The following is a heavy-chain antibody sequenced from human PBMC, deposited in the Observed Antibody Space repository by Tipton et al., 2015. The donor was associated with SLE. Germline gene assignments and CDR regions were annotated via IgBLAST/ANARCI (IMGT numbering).Heavy chain of an antibody. V-gene: IGHV4-59*08. CDR3: VRLELPATKADY. Sequence: TLSLTCNVSGAFITGHFWNWIRQSPGKGLEWIGYISYNGGTAYNPSLQSRVSISIDTSKNQFSLKLSSVTAADTAVYYCVRLELPATKADYWGPGTLVTVSS. D-gene: IGHD5-24*01. CDR1: GAFITGHF. CDR2: ISYNGGT. J-gene: IGHJ4*02.